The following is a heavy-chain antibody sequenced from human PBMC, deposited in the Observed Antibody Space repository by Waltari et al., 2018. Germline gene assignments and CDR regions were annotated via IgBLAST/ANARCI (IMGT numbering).Heavy chain of an antibody. J-gene: IGHJ4*02. V-gene: IGHV4-39*01. CDR1: SDSIAATDNY. CDR2: IHRGGNT. Sequence: QVRLQESGPGLVKTSETLSLTCSVSSDSIAATDNYWAWIRQPPGKGLEWIGSIHRGGNTDYNPSLKSRVTISVDTSKNRFSLKVDSVTAADTSIYYCARQQSVPTSGCFDFWGQGAQVAVSA. CDR3: ARQQSVPTSGCFDF. D-gene: IGHD3-10*01.